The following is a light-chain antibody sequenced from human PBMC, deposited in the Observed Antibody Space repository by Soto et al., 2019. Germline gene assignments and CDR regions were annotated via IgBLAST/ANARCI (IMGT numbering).Light chain of an antibody. V-gene: IGLV1-40*01. Sequence: QSVLTQPPSVSGAPGQRVTISCTGSNSNIGAGYDVNWYQHLPGTAPKLLIYGDTIRPSGVPDRFSGSKSATSASLAIAGLQVEDEGDYYCQSYDSSLSGPVLFGGGTKDTVL. J-gene: IGLJ2*01. CDR1: NSNIGAGYD. CDR3: QSYDSSLSGPVL. CDR2: GDT.